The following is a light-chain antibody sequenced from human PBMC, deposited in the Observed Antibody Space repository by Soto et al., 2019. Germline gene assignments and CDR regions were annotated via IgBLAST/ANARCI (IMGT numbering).Light chain of an antibody. Sequence: DIVMTQSPDSLAVSLGERATINCKSSQRVLYRSNNKNYLAWYQQRPGQPPKLLIYWASTRESGVPDRFSGSWSGTDFTLTITSLQAEDVAVYYCQQYESTPPTCCQGTKLEIK. CDR3: QQYESTPPT. CDR1: QRVLYRSNNKNY. J-gene: IGKJ2*01. CDR2: WAS. V-gene: IGKV4-1*01.